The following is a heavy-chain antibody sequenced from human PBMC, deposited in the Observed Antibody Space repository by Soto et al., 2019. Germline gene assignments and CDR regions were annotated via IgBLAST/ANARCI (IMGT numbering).Heavy chain of an antibody. V-gene: IGHV3-30-3*01. D-gene: IGHD5-18*01. CDR1: GFTFSSYA. CDR2: ISYDGSNK. CDR3: ARTSNVDTTDY. Sequence: QVQLVESVGGVVQPGRSLRLSCAASGFTFSSYAMHWVRQAPGKGLEWVAVISYDGSNKYYADSVKGRFTISRDNSKNTLYLQMNSLRAEDTAVYYCARTSNVDTTDYWGQGTLVTVSS. J-gene: IGHJ4*02.